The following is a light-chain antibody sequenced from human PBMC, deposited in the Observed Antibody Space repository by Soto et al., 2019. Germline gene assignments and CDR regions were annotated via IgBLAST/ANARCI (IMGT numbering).Light chain of an antibody. V-gene: IGKV3-15*01. Sequence: MTQSPSSVSASVGDRVTITCRASQCVSNYVAWYQQKPGQAPRLLTYGASKRATGFPARFSGSGSGTDFTLTTSSLQSEDFAVYYCQQYNNWPWTFGQGTKV. CDR1: QCVSNY. CDR2: GAS. J-gene: IGKJ1*01. CDR3: QQYNNWPWT.